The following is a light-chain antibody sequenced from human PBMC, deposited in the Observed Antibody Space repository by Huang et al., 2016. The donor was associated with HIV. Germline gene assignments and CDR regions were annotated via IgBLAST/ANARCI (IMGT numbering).Light chain of an antibody. J-gene: IGKJ1*01. CDR3: QQLNSYPQT. CDR2: AAS. CDR1: QGISSY. Sequence: IQLTQSPSSLSASVGDRVTITCRASQGISSYLAWYQQKPGKAPKLLTYAASTLQSGGPSRFSGSGSGTDFTLTISSLQPEDFATYYCQQLNSYPQTFGQGTKVEIK. V-gene: IGKV1-9*01.